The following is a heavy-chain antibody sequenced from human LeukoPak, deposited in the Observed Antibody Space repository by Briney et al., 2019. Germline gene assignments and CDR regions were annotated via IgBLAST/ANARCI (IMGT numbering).Heavy chain of an antibody. V-gene: IGHV4-59*01. CDR3: AKSNGYGLIDY. CDR2: IYYSGSS. Sequence: SETLSLTCSVSGASINIYKWSWIRQPPGKRLEWIGHIYYSGSSKYNPSLKSRVTVSVDTSKNQFSLKLNSVSAADTAVYYCAKSNGYGLIDYWGQGTLVTVSS. J-gene: IGHJ4*02. D-gene: IGHD5-12*01. CDR1: GASINIYK.